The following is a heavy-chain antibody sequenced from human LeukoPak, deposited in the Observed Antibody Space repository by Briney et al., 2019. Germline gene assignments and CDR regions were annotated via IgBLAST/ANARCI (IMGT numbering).Heavy chain of an antibody. CDR3: ATGVHGIAAAGDYYFDY. D-gene: IGHD6-13*01. Sequence: PSETLSLTCTVSGGSIRSYYWSWIRQPPGKGLEWIGYMYYRGNTSYNPSLKSRVTISVDTSKNQFSLKLSSVTAADTAVYYCATGVHGIAAAGDYYFDYWGQGTLVTVSS. J-gene: IGHJ4*02. V-gene: IGHV4-59*01. CDR2: MYYRGNT. CDR1: GGSIRSYY.